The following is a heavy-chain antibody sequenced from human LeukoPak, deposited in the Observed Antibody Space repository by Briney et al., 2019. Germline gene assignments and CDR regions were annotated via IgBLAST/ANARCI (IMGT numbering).Heavy chain of an antibody. CDR1: GYTFTSYD. V-gene: IGHV1-8*01. CDR2: MNPSSGNT. CDR3: ARGPHTGSYYLGGY. J-gene: IGHJ4*02. D-gene: IGHD1-26*01. Sequence: ASVKVSCKASGYTFTSYDINWVRQATGQGLEWMGWMNPSSGNTGYAQKFQGRVTMTRNTSISTAYMELSSLRSEDTAVYYCARGPHTGSYYLGGYWGQGTLVTVSS.